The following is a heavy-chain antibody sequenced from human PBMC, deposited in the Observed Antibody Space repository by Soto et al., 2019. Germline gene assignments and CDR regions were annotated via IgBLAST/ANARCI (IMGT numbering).Heavy chain of an antibody. CDR3: AKGGSWYYYYGMDV. Sequence: GESLKISCAASGFTFSSYAMSWVRQAPGKGLEWVSAISGSGGSTYYADSVKGRFTISRDNSKNTLYLQMNSLRAEDTAVYYCAKGGSWYYYYGMDVWGQGTTVTVSS. D-gene: IGHD6-13*01. CDR1: GFTFSSYA. CDR2: ISGSGGST. J-gene: IGHJ6*02. V-gene: IGHV3-23*01.